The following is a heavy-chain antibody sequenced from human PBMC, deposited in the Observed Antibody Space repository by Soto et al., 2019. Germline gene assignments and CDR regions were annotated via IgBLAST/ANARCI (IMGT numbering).Heavy chain of an antibody. V-gene: IGHV1-18*01. CDR1: GYAFTTYG. CDR2: ISAHNGNT. J-gene: IGHJ4*02. D-gene: IGHD1-1*01. Sequence: QVHLVQSGAEVKKPGASVKVSCQGSGYAFTTYGITWVRQAPGQGLEWIGWISAHNGNTNYAQKLQGRVTVTRDTSTSTAYMELRTLIYDYTAVYYCARGRYAVYSGQGALVTVSS. CDR3: ARGRYAVY.